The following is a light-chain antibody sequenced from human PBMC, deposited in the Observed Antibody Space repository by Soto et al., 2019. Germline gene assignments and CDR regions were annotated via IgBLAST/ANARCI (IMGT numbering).Light chain of an antibody. Sequence: DIQMTQSPSSLSASVGDRVTITCQASQDISNYLNWYQQKPGKAPKLLIYDASNLETGVPSRFSGSGSRTDFTFTISSLQTEDIAAYYCQQYDNLPPYTFGQGTKLEIK. CDR1: QDISNY. V-gene: IGKV1-33*01. J-gene: IGKJ2*01. CDR2: DAS. CDR3: QQYDNLPPYT.